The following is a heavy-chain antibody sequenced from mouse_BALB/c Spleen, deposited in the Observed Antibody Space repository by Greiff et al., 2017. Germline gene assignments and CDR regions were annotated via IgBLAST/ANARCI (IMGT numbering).Heavy chain of an antibody. D-gene: IGHD1-1*01. Sequence: EVKVEESGPSLVKPSQTLSLTCSVTGDSITSGYWNWIRKFPGNKLEYMGYISYSGSTYYNPSLKSRISITRDTSKNQYYLQLNSVTTEDTATYYCARYDYGSSYFDYWGQGTTLTVSS. CDR1: GDSITSGY. J-gene: IGHJ2*01. V-gene: IGHV3-8*02. CDR2: ISYSGST. CDR3: ARYDYGSSYFDY.